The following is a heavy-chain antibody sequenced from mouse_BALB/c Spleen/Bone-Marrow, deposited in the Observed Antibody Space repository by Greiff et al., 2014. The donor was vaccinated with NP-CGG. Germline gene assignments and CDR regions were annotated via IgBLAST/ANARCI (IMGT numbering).Heavy chain of an antibody. J-gene: IGHJ3*01. CDR1: GFNIKDTY. CDR2: IDPANGNT. CDR3: ANYYYGSSLYAY. D-gene: IGHD1-1*01. Sequence: VQLQQSGAELVKPGASVKLSCTASGFNIKDTYMHWVEQRLEKGLEWIGRIDPANGNTKYDPKFQGKATITADTSSNTAYLQLSSLTSEDTAVYYCANYYYGSSLYAYWGQGTLVTVSA. V-gene: IGHV14-3*02.